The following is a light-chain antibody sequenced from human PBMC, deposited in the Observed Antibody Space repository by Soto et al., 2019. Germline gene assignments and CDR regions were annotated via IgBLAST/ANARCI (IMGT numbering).Light chain of an antibody. CDR2: GAS. V-gene: IGKV3-20*01. J-gene: IGKJ2*01. CDR3: QQYGSSPPAT. Sequence: EIVLTQSPGTLSLSPGERATLSCRASQSGSSSYLAWYQQSPGQAPRLLVYGASSRATDIADRFSGSGSGTDFTLTISRLEPEDFAVYYCQQYGSSPPATFGQGNKLESK. CDR1: QSGSSSY.